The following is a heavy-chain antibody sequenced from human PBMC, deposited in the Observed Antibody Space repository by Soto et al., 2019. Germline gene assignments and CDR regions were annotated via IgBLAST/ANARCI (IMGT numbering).Heavy chain of an antibody. V-gene: IGHV3-23*01. Sequence: GGSLRLSCAASGFTFSSYAMSWVRQAPGKGLEWVSVISGSDDSTYYADSVKGRFTISRDNSKNTLYLQMNSLRAEDTAVYYCADYSGTYNDAFDIWGQGTMVTVSS. CDR3: ADYSGTYNDAFDI. CDR2: ISGSDDST. CDR1: GFTFSSYA. D-gene: IGHD1-26*01. J-gene: IGHJ3*02.